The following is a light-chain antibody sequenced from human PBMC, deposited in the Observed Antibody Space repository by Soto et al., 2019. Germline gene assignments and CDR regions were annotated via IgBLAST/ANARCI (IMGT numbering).Light chain of an antibody. J-gene: IGLJ3*02. Sequence: QSVLTQPASVSGSPGQPITISCTGTSSDVGGYNYVSWYQQHPGKAPKLMIYEVSNRPSGVSNRFSGSKSGNPASLTISGVQAEDEADYYCSSYTSSSTWVFGGGTNLSVL. CDR1: SSDVGGYNY. CDR3: SSYTSSSTWV. V-gene: IGLV2-14*01. CDR2: EVS.